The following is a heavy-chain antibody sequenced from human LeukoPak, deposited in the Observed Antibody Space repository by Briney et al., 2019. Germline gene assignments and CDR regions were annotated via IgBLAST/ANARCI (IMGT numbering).Heavy chain of an antibody. CDR1: GFIVSGYE. CDR3: VRDTKDS. Sequence: GGSLRLSCAASGFIVSGYEMNWVRQAPGKGLEWIAYITTTGDRIQYADSVKGRFTISRDNTKNSLYLQLNSLRADDTAIYYCVRDTKDSWGQGTLVTVSS. V-gene: IGHV3-48*03. CDR2: ITTTGDRI. D-gene: IGHD2-8*01. J-gene: IGHJ4*02.